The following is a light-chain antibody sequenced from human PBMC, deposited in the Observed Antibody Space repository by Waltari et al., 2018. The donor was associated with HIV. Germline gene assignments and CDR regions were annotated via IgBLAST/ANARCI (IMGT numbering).Light chain of an antibody. CDR2: EVR. Sequence: QSALTQPRSVSGSPGQSVTISCTGPRSDVGGYPAVSWYQHHPGKAPNLLIYEVRKWPSGVPDRFSGSKSGNTASLTISGLRADDEADYYCCSYGGTYNVFGTGTKVTIL. CDR1: RSDVGGYPA. CDR3: CSYGGTYNV. J-gene: IGLJ1*01. V-gene: IGLV2-11*01.